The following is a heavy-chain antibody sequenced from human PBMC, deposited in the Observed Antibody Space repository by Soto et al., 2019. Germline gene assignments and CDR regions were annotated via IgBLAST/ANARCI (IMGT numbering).Heavy chain of an antibody. V-gene: IGHV5-51*01. CDR1: GYSFTNYC. CDR2: MYPRSSDT. J-gene: IGHJ4*02. D-gene: IGHD3-22*01. Sequence: GESLKISCKGSGYSFTNYCIGWERQMPVKCLEGMGIMYPRSSDTRYKPSCQGQVTISADRWIRTAYLQWSRLKASYTAIYYCTRHAGLASSGYYSNWGQGTLGTVSS. CDR3: TRHAGLASSGYYSN.